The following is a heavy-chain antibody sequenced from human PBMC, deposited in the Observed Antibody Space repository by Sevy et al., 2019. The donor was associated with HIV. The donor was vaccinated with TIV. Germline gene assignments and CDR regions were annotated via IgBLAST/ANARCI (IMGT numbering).Heavy chain of an antibody. CDR2: IYYSGST. V-gene: IGHV4-31*03. J-gene: IGHJ3*02. CDR3: ARVWGAGAFDI. Sequence: SETLSLTCTVSGGSISSGGYYWSWIRQHPGKGLEWIGYIYYSGSTYYNPSLKSRVTISVDTSKNQFSLKLSSVTAADTAVYYCARVWGAGAFDIWGRGTMLTVSS. D-gene: IGHD3-10*01. CDR1: GGSISSGGYY.